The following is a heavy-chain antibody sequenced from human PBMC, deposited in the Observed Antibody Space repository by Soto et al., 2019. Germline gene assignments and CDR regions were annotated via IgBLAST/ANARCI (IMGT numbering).Heavy chain of an antibody. Sequence: EVQLVESGGGLVQPGGSLRLSCAASGLTFSNFRMHWVRQAPGKGLVWVALISNDGRSTNHADSVKGRFTISRDNAKGTLYLQLNSLRAEDTAVYYCARDTAGVSYWGQGTLVTVSS. J-gene: IGHJ4*02. CDR2: ISNDGRST. CDR3: ARDTAGVSY. D-gene: IGHD2-8*02. CDR1: GLTFSNFR. V-gene: IGHV3-74*01.